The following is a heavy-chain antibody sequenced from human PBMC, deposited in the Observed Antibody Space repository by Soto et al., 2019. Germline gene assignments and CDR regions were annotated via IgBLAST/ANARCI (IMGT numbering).Heavy chain of an antibody. J-gene: IGHJ6*02. Sequence: ASVKVSCKASGYTFTSYGISWVRQAPGQGLEWMGWISAYNGNTNYAQKLQDRVTMTTDTSTSTAYMELRSLRSDDTAVYYCARDPLMITFGGVIVPRPYGMDVWGQGTTVTVSS. CDR2: ISAYNGNT. CDR3: ARDPLMITFGGVIVPRPYGMDV. D-gene: IGHD3-16*02. V-gene: IGHV1-18*01. CDR1: GYTFTSYG.